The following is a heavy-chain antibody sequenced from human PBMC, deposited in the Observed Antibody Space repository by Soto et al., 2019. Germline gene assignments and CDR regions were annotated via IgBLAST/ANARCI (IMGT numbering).Heavy chain of an antibody. J-gene: IGHJ6*02. Sequence: PSETLSLTCAVYGGSLSSYYWSWIRQPPEKGLEWIGYIYYSGSTNYNPSLKSRVTISVDTSKNQFSLKLSSVTAADTAVYYCASVFGSLLGSLDYYYYYGMDVWRQGTTVTVSS. V-gene: IGHV4-59*01. CDR1: GGSLSSYY. D-gene: IGHD3-10*02. CDR3: ASVFGSLLGSLDYYYYYGMDV. CDR2: IYYSGST.